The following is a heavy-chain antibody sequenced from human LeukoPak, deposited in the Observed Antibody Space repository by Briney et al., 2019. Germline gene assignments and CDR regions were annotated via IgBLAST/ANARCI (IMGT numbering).Heavy chain of an antibody. CDR2: INHSGST. J-gene: IGHJ5*02. CDR1: GGSFSGYY. D-gene: IGHD3-9*01. V-gene: IGHV4-34*01. CDR3: ASQDSDILTALTPA. Sequence: KTSETLSVPCAVYGGSFSGYYWSWIRQPPGKGLEWIGEINHSGSTNYNPSLKSRVTISVDTSKNQFSLKLSSVTAADTAVYYCASQDSDILTALTPAWGQRTLVTVSS.